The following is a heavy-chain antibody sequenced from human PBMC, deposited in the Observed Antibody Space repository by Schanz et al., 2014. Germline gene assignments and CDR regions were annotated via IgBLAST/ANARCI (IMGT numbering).Heavy chain of an antibody. J-gene: IGHJ5*02. CDR1: GYTFPSYG. CDR2: INVYNGDT. Sequence: QVQLVQSGAEVKKPGASVKVSCKPSGYTFPSYGISWVRQAPGQGLEWMGWINVYNGDTKFAKTFQDRVTLTTDTSTSTAYMELRSLRSDDTAVYYCARERGVRGGGVWKVNWFDPWGQGTLVTVSS. D-gene: IGHD3-10*01. V-gene: IGHV1-18*04. CDR3: ARERGVRGGGVWKVNWFDP.